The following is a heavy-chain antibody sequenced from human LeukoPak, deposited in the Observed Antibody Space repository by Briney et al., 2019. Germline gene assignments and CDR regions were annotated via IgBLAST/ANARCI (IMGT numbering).Heavy chain of an antibody. Sequence: GGSLRLSCAAYGFTFSSYGMHWVRQAPGKGLGWVAVISYDGSNKYYADSVKGRFTKSRDKSNNTLYLQMNSLRAEDTAVYYCAKDRTYGGNSQMGIDYWGQGTLVTVSS. J-gene: IGHJ4*02. D-gene: IGHD4-23*01. CDR1: GFTFSSYG. CDR3: AKDRTYGGNSQMGIDY. V-gene: IGHV3-30*18. CDR2: ISYDGSNK.